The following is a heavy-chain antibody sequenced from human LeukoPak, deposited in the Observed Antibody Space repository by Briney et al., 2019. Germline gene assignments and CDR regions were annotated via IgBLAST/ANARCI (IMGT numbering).Heavy chain of an antibody. CDR3: AKMAVAGSHNWFDP. J-gene: IGHJ5*02. Sequence: PGGSLRLSCAASGFTFSSYVMSWVRQAPGKGLEWVSGISGSGGSTCYADTVKGRFTISKDNSKNTVNLQMNSLRVEDTAVYYCAKMAVAGSHNWFDPWGQGTLVTVSS. V-gene: IGHV3-23*01. CDR2: ISGSGGST. D-gene: IGHD6-19*01. CDR1: GFTFSSYV.